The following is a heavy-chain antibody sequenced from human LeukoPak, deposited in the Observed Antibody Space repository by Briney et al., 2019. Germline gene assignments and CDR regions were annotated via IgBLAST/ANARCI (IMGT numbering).Heavy chain of an antibody. V-gene: IGHV3-64D*09. Sequence: PGGSLRLSCSASGFTFSSYAMHWVRQAPGKGLEYVSAISSNGGSTYYADSVKGRFTISRDNSKNTLYLQMSSLRAEDTAVYYCVKEGIAAAGTRYYFDYWGQGTLVTVSS. CDR3: VKEGIAAAGTRYYFDY. D-gene: IGHD6-13*01. CDR2: ISSNGGST. CDR1: GFTFSSYA. J-gene: IGHJ4*02.